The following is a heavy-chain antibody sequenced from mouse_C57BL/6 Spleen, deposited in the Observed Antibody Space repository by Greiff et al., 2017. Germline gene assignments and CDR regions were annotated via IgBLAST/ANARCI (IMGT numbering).Heavy chain of an antibody. Sequence: QVQLQQSGPELVKPGASVKISCKASGYSFTSYYIHWVKQRPGQGLEWIGWIYPGSGNTKYNEKFKGKATLTADTSSSTAYMQLSSLTSEDSAVYYCACTEGAPWYFDYWGQGTTLTVSS. CDR3: ACTEGAPWYFDY. V-gene: IGHV1-66*01. J-gene: IGHJ2*01. CDR1: GYSFTSYY. D-gene: IGHD1-1*01. CDR2: IYPGSGNT.